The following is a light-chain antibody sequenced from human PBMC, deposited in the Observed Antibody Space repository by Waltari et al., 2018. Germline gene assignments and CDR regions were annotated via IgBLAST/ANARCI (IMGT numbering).Light chain of an antibody. CDR2: QDS. CDR3: QAWDSSIV. V-gene: IGLV3-1*01. CDR1: KLGDKY. J-gene: IGLJ2*01. Sequence: SYELTQPPSLSVSPGQTASTTCSGDKLGDKYAYWYQQKPGQSPVLVISQDSKPPSGIPERFSGSNSGNTATLTITGTQAMDEADYYCQAWDSSIVFGGGTKLTVL.